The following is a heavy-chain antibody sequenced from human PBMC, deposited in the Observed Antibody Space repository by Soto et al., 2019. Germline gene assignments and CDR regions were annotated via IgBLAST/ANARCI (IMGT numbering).Heavy chain of an antibody. D-gene: IGHD3-10*02. CDR1: GFTVSSNH. J-gene: IGHJ5*01. Sequence: GGSLRLSCAASGFTVSSNHMSWVRRAPGKGLEWVSVIYSDGSTYYADSVKGRLTISRDNSKNALYLQMNSLRAEDTAVYYCATDLYGVLDSWGQGTLVTVSS. CDR2: IYSDGST. V-gene: IGHV3-53*01. CDR3: ATDLYGVLDS.